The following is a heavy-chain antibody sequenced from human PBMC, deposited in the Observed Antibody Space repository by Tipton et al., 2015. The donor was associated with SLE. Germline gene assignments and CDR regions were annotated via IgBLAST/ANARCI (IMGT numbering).Heavy chain of an antibody. D-gene: IGHD3/OR15-3a*01. Sequence: SLRLSCAVSSGSISSSDWWSWVRQPPGKGLEWIGEIYRSGGATYNPSLKSRVTISVDTSKNQFSLKLSSVTAADTAVYYCARAPGLDRDYYYYYYMDVWGKGTTVTVSS. J-gene: IGHJ6*03. CDR1: SGSISSSDW. CDR2: IYRSGGA. V-gene: IGHV4-4*02. CDR3: ARAPGLDRDYYYYYYMDV.